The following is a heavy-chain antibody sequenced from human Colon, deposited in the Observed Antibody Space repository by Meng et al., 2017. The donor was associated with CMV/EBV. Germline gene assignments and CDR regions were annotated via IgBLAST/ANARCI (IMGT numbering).Heavy chain of an antibody. CDR1: GGFISNYY. CDR2: IYATGTT. V-gene: IGHV4-4*07. CDR3: AREAAGRPLYYFDY. J-gene: IGHJ4*02. D-gene: IGHD6-6*01. Sequence: AQPVGAGPGLLKPSETLSLTCRFSGGFISNYYWNWIRQPAGKGLQWIGRIYATGTTNYNPSVKSRVTMSVDTSNNQFSLKLTSVTAADTAVYYCAREAAGRPLYYFDYWGPGILVTVSS.